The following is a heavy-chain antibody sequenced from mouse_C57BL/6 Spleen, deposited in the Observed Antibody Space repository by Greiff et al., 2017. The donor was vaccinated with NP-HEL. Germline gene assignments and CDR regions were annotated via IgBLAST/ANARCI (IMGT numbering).Heavy chain of an antibody. J-gene: IGHJ3*01. V-gene: IGHV14-4*01. CDR3: TLIYDGYYVT. CDR1: GFNIKDDY. D-gene: IGHD2-3*01. CDR2: IDPENGDT. Sequence: EVKLQESGAELVRPGASVKLSCTASGFNIKDDYMHWVKQRPEQGLEWIGWIDPENGDTEYASKFQGKATITADTSSNTAYLQLSSLTSEDTAVYYCTLIYDGYYVTWGQGTLVTVSA.